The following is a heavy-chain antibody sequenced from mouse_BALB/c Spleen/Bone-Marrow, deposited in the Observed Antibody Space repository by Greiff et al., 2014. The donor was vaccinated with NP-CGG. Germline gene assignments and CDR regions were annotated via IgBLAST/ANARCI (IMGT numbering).Heavy chain of an antibody. J-gene: IGHJ2*01. CDR3: ARDYYGSSFDY. D-gene: IGHD1-1*01. CDR2: INSNGGST. CDR1: GFTFSSYG. V-gene: IGHV5-6-3*01. Sequence: ELNLVESGGGLVQPGGSPKLSCAASGFTFSSYGMSWVRQTPDKRLELVATINSNGGSTYYPDSVKGRFTISRDNAKNTLYLQMSSLKSEDTAMYYCARDYYGSSFDYWGQGTTLTVSS.